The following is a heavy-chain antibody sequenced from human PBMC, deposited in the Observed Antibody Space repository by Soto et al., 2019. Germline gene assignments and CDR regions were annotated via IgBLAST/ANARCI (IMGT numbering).Heavy chain of an antibody. CDR3: ATSPRGTGTDWGYYYYYYMDG. CDR2: IYYSGST. D-gene: IGHD1-7*01. CDR1: GGSISSGGYY. V-gene: IGHV4-31*03. J-gene: IGHJ6*03. Sequence: SETLSLTCTVSGGSISSGGYYWSWIRQHPGKGLEWIGYIYYSGSTYYNPSLKSRVTISVDTSKNQFSLKLSSVTAADTAVYYCATSPRGTGTDWGYYYYYYMDGWGKGTTVTVSS.